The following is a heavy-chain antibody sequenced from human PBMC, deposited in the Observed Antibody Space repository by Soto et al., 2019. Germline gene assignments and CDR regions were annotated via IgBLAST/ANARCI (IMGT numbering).Heavy chain of an antibody. CDR2: IIPIFGTA. J-gene: IGHJ4*02. Sequence: SVKVSCKASGGTFSSYAISWVRQAPGQGLEWMGGIIPIFGTANYAQKFQGRVTITADESTSTAYMELSSLRSEDTAVYYCARRAETNGWNGFGADKYYFDFWGQGTLVTVSS. D-gene: IGHD1-1*01. V-gene: IGHV1-69*13. CDR1: GGTFSSYA. CDR3: ARRAETNGWNGFGADKYYFDF.